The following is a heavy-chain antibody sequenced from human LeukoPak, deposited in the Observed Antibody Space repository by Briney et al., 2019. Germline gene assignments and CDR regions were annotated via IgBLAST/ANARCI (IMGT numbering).Heavy chain of an antibody. Sequence: ASVNVSCKASGYTFTGYYMHWVRQAPGQGLEWMGWINPNSGGTNYAQKFQGWVTMTRDTSISTAYMELSRLRSDDSAVYYCAREVTYYDFWSGYPFGGNWFDPWGQGTLVTVSS. CDR1: GYTFTGYY. J-gene: IGHJ5*02. CDR3: AREVTYYDFWSGYPFGGNWFDP. CDR2: INPNSGGT. D-gene: IGHD3-3*01. V-gene: IGHV1-2*04.